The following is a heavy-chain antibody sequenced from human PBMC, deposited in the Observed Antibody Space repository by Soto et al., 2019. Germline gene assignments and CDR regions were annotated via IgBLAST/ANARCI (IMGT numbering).Heavy chain of an antibody. CDR3: AKSPGMYYYDSSGYYHYDY. D-gene: IGHD3-22*01. J-gene: IGHJ4*02. Sequence: EVQLLESGGGLAQPGGSLRLSCAASGFTFSSYAMSWVRQAPGKGLEWVSAISGSGVSTYYADSVKGRFTISRDNSKNTLYLQMNSLRADDTALYYCAKSPGMYYYDSSGYYHYDYWGQGTLVTVSS. V-gene: IGHV3-23*01. CDR1: GFTFSSYA. CDR2: ISGSGVST.